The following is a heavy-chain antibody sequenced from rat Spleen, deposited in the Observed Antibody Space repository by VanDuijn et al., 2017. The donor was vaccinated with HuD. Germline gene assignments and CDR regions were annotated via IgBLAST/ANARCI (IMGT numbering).Heavy chain of an antibody. CDR2: ISYSGSS. CDR3: ARQWLTGSHWFFDF. Sequence: EVQLQESGPGLVKPSQSISLTCSVTGYSITSNYWGWIRKFPGNEMEWIGHISYSGSSNYHPSLKSRISFSRDTSRNQFFLQLNSVTTEDTATYYCARQWLTGSHWFFDFWGPGTMVTVSS. V-gene: IGHV3-1*01. D-gene: IGHD1-4*01. CDR1: GYSITSNY. J-gene: IGHJ1*01.